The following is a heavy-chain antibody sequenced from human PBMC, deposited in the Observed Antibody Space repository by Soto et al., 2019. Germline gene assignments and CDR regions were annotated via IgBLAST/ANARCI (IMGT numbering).Heavy chain of an antibody. CDR2: INTDGSVA. J-gene: IGHJ4*02. D-gene: IGHD3-16*01. V-gene: IGHV3-74*03. CDR3: GRDMKLGRLDS. Sequence: DVQLVESGGGLVQPGASLRLSCAASGLTFRSYWMHWVRQAPGKGLVWVSRINTDGSVAMYVDSVKGRFTISRDNAKNTLNLHMNSLRAEDTAVYYCGRDMKLGRLDSWGQGTLVTVSS. CDR1: GLTFRSYW.